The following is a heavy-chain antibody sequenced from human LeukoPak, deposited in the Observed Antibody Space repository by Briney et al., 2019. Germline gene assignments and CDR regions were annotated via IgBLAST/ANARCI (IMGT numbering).Heavy chain of an antibody. J-gene: IGHJ5*02. CDR1: GYSISSGYY. V-gene: IGHV4-38-2*02. Sequence: SETLSLTCTVSGYSISSGYYWGWIRQPPGKGLEWIGGIYYGGNTYYNPSLKSRVTISVDASKNQFSLKLTSVTAADTAVYYCARDRGFRSWFDPWGQGTLVTVSS. CDR2: IYYGGNT. D-gene: IGHD3-10*01. CDR3: ARDRGFRSWFDP.